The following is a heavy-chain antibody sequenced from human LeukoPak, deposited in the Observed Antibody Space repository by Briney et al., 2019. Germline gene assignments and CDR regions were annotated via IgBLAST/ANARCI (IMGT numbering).Heavy chain of an antibody. CDR1: GGSLTGYY. CDR3: ARGNILTGYCFDF. V-gene: IGHV4-34*01. Sequence: SQTLSLTRAVYGGSLTGYYWSWIRQTPRRGLEWVGEIHYTGATSYNPPLKSRATISTDTPKNQFSLRLSSVTAADTAVYYCARGNILTGYCFDFWGQGALVTVSS. CDR2: IHYTGAT. D-gene: IGHD3-9*01. J-gene: IGHJ4*02.